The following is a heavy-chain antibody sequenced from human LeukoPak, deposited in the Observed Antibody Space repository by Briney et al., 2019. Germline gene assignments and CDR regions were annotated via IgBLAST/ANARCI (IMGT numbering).Heavy chain of an antibody. CDR3: ARKATTGPTKAAFDI. V-gene: IGHV4-28*05. CDR2: IYYSGSI. D-gene: IGHD4-17*01. J-gene: IGHJ3*02. CDR1: GYSISSSNY. Sequence: SETLSLTCAVSGYSISSSNYWAWIRQPPGKGLEWIGHIYYSGSIYYNPSLKSRVTMSVDTSKNQYSLKLSSVTAVDTAVYYCARKATTGPTKAAFDIWGQGTMVTVSS.